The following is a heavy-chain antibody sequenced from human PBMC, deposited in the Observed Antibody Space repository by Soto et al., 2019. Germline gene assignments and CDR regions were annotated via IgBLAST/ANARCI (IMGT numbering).Heavy chain of an antibody. Sequence: EVQLVQSGAEVKKPGESLTISCKTSGHRFTTYWISWVRQMPGKGLEYMGKINPTDSETNYSPSFEGHVTFSVDGSTSTAYVRWNSLKASDTAMYYCASPTMTSTSFYYAMDVWGQGTTVTVSS. CDR2: INPTDSET. CDR1: GHRFTTYW. V-gene: IGHV5-10-1*03. J-gene: IGHJ6*02. D-gene: IGHD4-17*01. CDR3: ASPTMTSTSFYYAMDV.